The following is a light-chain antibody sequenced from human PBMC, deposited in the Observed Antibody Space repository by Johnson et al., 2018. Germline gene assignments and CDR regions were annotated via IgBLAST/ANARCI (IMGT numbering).Light chain of an antibody. J-gene: IGLJ1*01. CDR3: GTWDSSLSAGNV. Sequence: QSVLTQPPSVSAAPGQKVTISCSGSSSNIGNNYVSWYQQLPGTAPKLLIYENNKRPSGIPDRFSGSKSGTSATPGITGLQPGDEADYYCGTWDSSLSAGNVFGTGTKVTVL. V-gene: IGLV1-51*02. CDR2: ENN. CDR1: SSNIGNNY.